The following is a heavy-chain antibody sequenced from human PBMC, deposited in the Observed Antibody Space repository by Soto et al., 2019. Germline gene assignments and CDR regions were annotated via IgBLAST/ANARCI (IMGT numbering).Heavy chain of an antibody. J-gene: IGHJ6*02. CDR1: GDSVSSNSAA. CDR3: AGGCYGDYGRRYYFGMDV. D-gene: IGHD4-17*01. Sequence: SQTLSLTCAISGDSVSSNSAAWNWIRQSPSRGLEWLGRTYYRSKWYNDYAVYVKSRITFNPDTSKNQVSLQLNSVTPEDTAVYYCAGGCYGDYGRRYYFGMDVWGQGTTVTVSS. V-gene: IGHV6-1*01. CDR2: TYYRSKWYN.